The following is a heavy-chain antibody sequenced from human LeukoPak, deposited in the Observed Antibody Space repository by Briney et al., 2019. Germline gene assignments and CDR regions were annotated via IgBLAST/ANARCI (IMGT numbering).Heavy chain of an antibody. CDR3: ARVGSYYDRGFDY. CDR2: IYYSGST. V-gene: IGHV4-30-4*01. D-gene: IGHD1-26*01. J-gene: IGHJ4*02. CDR1: GGSISSGDYY. Sequence: SQTLSLTCTVSGGSISSGDYYWSWIRQPPGKGLEWIGYIYYSGSTSYNPSLKSRVTISINTSKNQFSLNLSSVTAADTAVYYCARVGSYYDRGFDYWGQGTLVTVSS.